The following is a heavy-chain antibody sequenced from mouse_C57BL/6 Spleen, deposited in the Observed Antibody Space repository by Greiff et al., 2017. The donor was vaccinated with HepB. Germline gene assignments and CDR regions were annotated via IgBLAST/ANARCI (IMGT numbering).Heavy chain of an antibody. D-gene: IGHD4-1*01. J-gene: IGHJ2*01. Sequence: EVKLVESGGGLVKPGGSLKLSCAASGFTFSSYAMSWVRQTPEKRLEWVATISDGGSYTYYPDNVKCRFTISRDNAKNNLYLQMSHLKSEVTAMYYCAREGGNWAFFDYWGQGTTLTVSS. CDR1: GFTFSSYA. CDR3: AREGGNWAFFDY. CDR2: ISDGGSYT. V-gene: IGHV5-4*01.